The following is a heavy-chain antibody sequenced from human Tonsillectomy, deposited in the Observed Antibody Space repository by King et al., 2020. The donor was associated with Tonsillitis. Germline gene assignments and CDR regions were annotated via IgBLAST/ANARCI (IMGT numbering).Heavy chain of an antibody. CDR2: ISHDGRIE. D-gene: IGHD4/OR15-4a*01. CDR1: GLTFSHCG. CDR3: VRDGANYNVDY. J-gene: IGHJ4*02. V-gene: IGHV3-33*01. Sequence: VQLVESGGGVVQPGGSLRLSCLVFGLTFSHCGMHWVRQTPGQGREWVAFISHDGRIEYYEESVKGRFTISREDSKNTLYLQVNSLRAEDTAVYYCVRDGANYNVDYWGQGTLVTVSS.